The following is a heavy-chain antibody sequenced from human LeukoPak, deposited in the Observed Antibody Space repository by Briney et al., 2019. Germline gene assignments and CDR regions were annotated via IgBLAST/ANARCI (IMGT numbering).Heavy chain of an antibody. CDR3: ATVFGY. Sequence: GGSLRLSCEVSGFTLSSDWMHWVRQAPGKGLEWVSRMNQDGSDTSYADSVKGRFTISRDNAKNTVYLQMNSLRAEDSAVYYCATVFGYWGQGTLVTVSS. V-gene: IGHV3-74*01. J-gene: IGHJ4*02. CDR1: GFTLSSDW. CDR2: MNQDGSDT.